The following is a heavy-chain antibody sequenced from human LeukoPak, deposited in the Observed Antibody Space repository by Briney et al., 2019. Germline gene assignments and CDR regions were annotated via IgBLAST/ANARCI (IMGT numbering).Heavy chain of an antibody. V-gene: IGHV3-23*01. D-gene: IGHD5-18*01. CDR2: ISGSGSST. CDR1: GFTFTSYA. J-gene: IGHJ4*02. Sequence: PGGSLRLSCAASGFTFTSYAMSWVRQAPGKGLEWVSAISGSGSSTYYADSVKGRFTISRDNSKNTLYLQMNSLRAEDTALYYCAKGRRGYAYGATVDYWGQGTLVTVSS. CDR3: AKGRRGYAYGATVDY.